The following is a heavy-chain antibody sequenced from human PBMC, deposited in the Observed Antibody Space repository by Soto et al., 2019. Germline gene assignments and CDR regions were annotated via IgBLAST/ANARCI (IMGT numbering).Heavy chain of an antibody. J-gene: IGHJ4*02. D-gene: IGHD3-22*01. V-gene: IGHV3-21*01. CDR1: GFTFSRCS. CDR3: VAYSYDSSGHPFDY. CDR2: ISSSSAYI. Sequence: GRSLRLSCAASGFTFSRCSMNWVRQAPGKGLEWVASISSSSAYIYYGDSVKGRFTISRDNAKNSLYMQMNSLRAEDTAVYYCVAYSYDSSGHPFDYWGLGTLVTVSS.